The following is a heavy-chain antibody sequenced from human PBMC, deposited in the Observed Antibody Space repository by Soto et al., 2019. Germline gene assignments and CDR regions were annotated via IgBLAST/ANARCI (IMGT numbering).Heavy chain of an antibody. J-gene: IGHJ4*02. V-gene: IGHV3-23*01. CDR2: ITGSGVTT. CDR1: GFTFSNYG. CDR3: AKEMTNYFGSGTYYRADY. Sequence: GSLLLACSASGFTFSNYGMIWVRQAAGKGLEWVSAITGSGVTTYHADSVQGRFTISRDNSENTLYLQMNSLRADDTAVYYCAKEMTNYFGSGTYYRADYWGQGTLVTAS. D-gene: IGHD3-10*01.